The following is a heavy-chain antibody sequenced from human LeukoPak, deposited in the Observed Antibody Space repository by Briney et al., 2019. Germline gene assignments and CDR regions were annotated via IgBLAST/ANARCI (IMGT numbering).Heavy chain of an antibody. CDR3: ARGPSIAAPAKEGY. CDR2: ICQSGST. Sequence: SETLSLTCTVSGYSISSIHCWGWIRQPPGKGLEWIGTICQSGSTYYSPSLKSRVILSLDTSKNQFSLRLRSVTAADTAVYYCARGPSIAAPAKEGYWGQGTLVTVSS. D-gene: IGHD6-6*01. CDR1: GYSISSIHC. V-gene: IGHV4-38-2*02. J-gene: IGHJ4*02.